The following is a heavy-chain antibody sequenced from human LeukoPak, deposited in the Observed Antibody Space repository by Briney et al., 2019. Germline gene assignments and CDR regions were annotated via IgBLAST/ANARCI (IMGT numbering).Heavy chain of an antibody. Sequence: ASVKVSCTASGYTFTSYAMHWVRQAPGQRLEWMGWINAGNGNTKYSQKFQGRVTITRDTSASTAYMELSSLRSEGTAVYYCAREMGYYDFWSGYYGWFDPWGQGTLVTVSS. CDR2: INAGNGNT. CDR1: GYTFTSYA. V-gene: IGHV1-3*01. D-gene: IGHD3-3*01. CDR3: AREMGYYDFWSGYYGWFDP. J-gene: IGHJ5*02.